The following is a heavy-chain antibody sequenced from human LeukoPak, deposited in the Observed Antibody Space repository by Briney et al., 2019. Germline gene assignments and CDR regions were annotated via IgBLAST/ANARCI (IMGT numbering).Heavy chain of an antibody. D-gene: IGHD5-12*01. J-gene: IGHJ4*02. V-gene: IGHV3-48*03. CDR2: ISSSGSTI. CDR3: AREGRGVVATFDS. Sequence: GGSLRLSCAASGFTFSSYEMNWVRQAPGKGLEWVSYISSSGSTIYNADSVKGRFTISRDNAKNSLYLQMNSLGDEDTAVYYCAREGRGVVATFDSWGQGTLVTVSS. CDR1: GFTFSSYE.